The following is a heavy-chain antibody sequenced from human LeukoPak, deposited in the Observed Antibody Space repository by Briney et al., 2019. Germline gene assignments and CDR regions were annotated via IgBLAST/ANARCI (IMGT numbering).Heavy chain of an antibody. CDR3: AKRGVVIRVVLVGFHKEAYYFDS. CDR1: GITLSNYG. Sequence: GGSLRLSCAVSGITLSNYGMSWVRQAPGKGLEWVAGISGRGGGTVYADAVKGRFTISRANPKNTLYLQMNSLRAEDTAVYFCAKRGVVIRVVLVGFHKEAYYFDSWGQGALVTVSS. V-gene: IGHV3-23*01. D-gene: IGHD3-10*01. J-gene: IGHJ4*02. CDR2: ISGRGGGT.